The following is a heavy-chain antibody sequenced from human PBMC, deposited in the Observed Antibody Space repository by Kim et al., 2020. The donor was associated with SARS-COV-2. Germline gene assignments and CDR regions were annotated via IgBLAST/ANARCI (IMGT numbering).Heavy chain of an antibody. D-gene: IGHD4-17*01. CDR2: IYYSGST. CDR1: GGSISSSSYY. Sequence: SETLSLTCTVSGGSISSSSYYSGWIRQPPGKGLEWIGSIYYSGSTYYNPSLKSRVTISVDTSKNQFSLKLSSVTAADTAVYYCARGATVTTSLFYYYYYGMDVWGQGTTVTVSS. V-gene: IGHV4-39*01. CDR3: ARGATVTTSLFYYYYYGMDV. J-gene: IGHJ6*02.